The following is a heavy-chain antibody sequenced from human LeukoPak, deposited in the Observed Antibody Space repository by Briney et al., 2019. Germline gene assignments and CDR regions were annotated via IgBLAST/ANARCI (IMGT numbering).Heavy chain of an antibody. Sequence: GGSLRLSCAASGFTFSSYSMNWVRQAPGKGLEWVSYISSISSSSTYYADSVKGRFTISRDNAKNSLYLQMNSLRAEDTASYYCGKVFFRHESTTYYFSSYMDVWGKGTTVTISS. CDR3: GKVFFRHESTTYYFSSYMDV. V-gene: IGHV3-48*04. CDR2: ISSISSSST. J-gene: IGHJ6*03. CDR1: GFTFSSYS. D-gene: IGHD2/OR15-2a*01.